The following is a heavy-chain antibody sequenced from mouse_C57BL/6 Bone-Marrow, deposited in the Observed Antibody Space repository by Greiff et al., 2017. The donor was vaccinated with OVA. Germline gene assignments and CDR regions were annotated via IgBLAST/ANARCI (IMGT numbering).Heavy chain of an antibody. D-gene: IGHD4-1*01. CDR2: IYPGDGDT. CDR1: GYAFSSSW. CDR3: ARGGTGTPFDY. Sequence: VQLQQSGPELVKPGASVKISCKASGYAFSSSWMNWVKQRPGKGLEWIGRIYPGDGDTNYNGKFKGKATLTAHKSSSTAYMQLSSLTSEDSAVYFCARGGTGTPFDYWGQGTTLTVSS. J-gene: IGHJ2*01. V-gene: IGHV1-82*01.